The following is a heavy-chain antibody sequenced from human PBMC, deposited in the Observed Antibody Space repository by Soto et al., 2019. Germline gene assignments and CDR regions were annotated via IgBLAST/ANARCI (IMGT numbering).Heavy chain of an antibody. D-gene: IGHD4-17*01. Sequence: GESLKISCKGSGYSFTSYWIGWVRQMPGKGLEWMGIIYPGDSDTRYSPSFQGQVTISADKSISTAYLQWSSLKASDTAMYYCARHGWGDYGDYQGAYYYYYYYMDVWGKGTTVTVSS. J-gene: IGHJ6*03. V-gene: IGHV5-51*01. CDR3: ARHGWGDYGDYQGAYYYYYYYMDV. CDR2: IYPGDSDT. CDR1: GYSFTSYW.